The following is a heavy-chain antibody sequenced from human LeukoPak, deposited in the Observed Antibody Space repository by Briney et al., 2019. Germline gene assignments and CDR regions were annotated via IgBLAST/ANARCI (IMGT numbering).Heavy chain of an antibody. V-gene: IGHV3-21*01. Sequence: GGPLRLSCAASGFTFSSYSMNWVRQAPGKGLEWVSSISSSSSYIYYADSVKGRFTISRDNAKNSLYLQMNSLRAEDTAVYYCASSAISYYYDSSGSNWGQGTLVTVSS. D-gene: IGHD3-22*01. CDR1: GFTFSSYS. CDR2: ISSSSSYI. CDR3: ASSAISYYYDSSGSN. J-gene: IGHJ4*02.